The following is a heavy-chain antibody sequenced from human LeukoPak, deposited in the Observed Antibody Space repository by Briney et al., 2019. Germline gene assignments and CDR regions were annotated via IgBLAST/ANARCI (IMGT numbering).Heavy chain of an antibody. CDR2: INPNSGGT. CDR1: GYTFTGYY. D-gene: IGHD1-14*01. V-gene: IGHV1-2*02. Sequence: ASEKVSCKASGYTFTGYYMHWVRQAPGQGLEWMGWINPNSGGTNYAQKFQGRVTMTRDTSISTAYMELSRLRSDDTGVYYCARVGPGPDAFDIWGQGTMVTVSS. J-gene: IGHJ3*02. CDR3: ARVGPGPDAFDI.